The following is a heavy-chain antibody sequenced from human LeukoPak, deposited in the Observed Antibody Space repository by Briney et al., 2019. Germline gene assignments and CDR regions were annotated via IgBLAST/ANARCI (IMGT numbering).Heavy chain of an antibody. D-gene: IGHD5-18*01. CDR1: GFTFSNYG. CDR2: ISYDGSNK. Sequence: GGSVRLSCAASGFTFSNYGMHSVRQAPGKGLEWVAVISYDGSNKHYADSVKGRFTIYRDNSKNTLYLQMNSLRAEDTAIYYCAKGRSLGYSYGLLDYWGQGTLVTVSS. V-gene: IGHV3-30*18. CDR3: AKGRSLGYSYGLLDY. J-gene: IGHJ4*02.